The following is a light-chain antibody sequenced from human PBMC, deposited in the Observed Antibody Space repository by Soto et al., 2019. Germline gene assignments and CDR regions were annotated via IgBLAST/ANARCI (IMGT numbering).Light chain of an antibody. J-gene: IGLJ2*01. CDR2: DVS. CDR3: CSYAGAGGYTDVI. V-gene: IGLV2-11*01. CDR1: SSDVGGYNY. Sequence: QSALTQPRSVSGSPGQSVTISCTGTSSDVGGYNYVSWYQQHPGKAPKLMIYDVSKRPSGVPDRFSGSRSGYTASLTISGLQAEDESDYYCCSYAGAGGYTDVIFGGGTQLTVL.